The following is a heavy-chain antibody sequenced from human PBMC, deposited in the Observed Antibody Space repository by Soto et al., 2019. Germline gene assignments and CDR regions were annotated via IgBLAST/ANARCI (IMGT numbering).Heavy chain of an antibody. Sequence: EVQLLESGGGLVQPGGSLRLSCAASGFTFSSYAMNWVRQAPGKGLEWVLAISGSGGSTYYADSVKGRFTISRDNSKNTLYLQMNSLRAEDTAVYYCAKDPGSTGATLGHWGQGTLVTVSS. D-gene: IGHD1-1*01. J-gene: IGHJ4*02. CDR3: AKDPGSTGATLGH. CDR2: ISGSGGST. V-gene: IGHV3-23*01. CDR1: GFTFSSYA.